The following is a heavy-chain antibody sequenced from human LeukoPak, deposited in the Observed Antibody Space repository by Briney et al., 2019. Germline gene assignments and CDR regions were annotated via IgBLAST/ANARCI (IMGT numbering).Heavy chain of an antibody. J-gene: IGHJ4*02. Sequence: GGSLRLSCAASGFTFSSYSMMWVRQAPGKGLEWVSSISSSNTYIYYADSVKGRFTVSRDNAKNSLFLQMNSLRAEDTAVYYCARDFLGSCYDWGRGIQVTVSS. CDR3: ARDFLGSCYD. D-gene: IGHD2-15*01. CDR1: GFTFSSYS. CDR2: ISSSNTYI. V-gene: IGHV3-21*01.